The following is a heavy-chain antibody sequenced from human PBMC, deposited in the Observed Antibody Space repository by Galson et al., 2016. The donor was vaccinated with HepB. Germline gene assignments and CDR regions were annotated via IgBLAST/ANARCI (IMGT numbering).Heavy chain of an antibody. J-gene: IGHJ2*01. V-gene: IGHV4-59*01. CDR1: GASISSYY. CDR3: ARLESNAYCSIHWYFDL. CDR2: IYHNGIT. D-gene: IGHD3-16*01. Sequence: ETLSLTCTVSGASISSYYWSWIRQPPGKGLDYIGYIYHNGITNYNSSLKSRVAISLDMSKNQFSLKLTSVTAADTAVYYCARLESNAYCSIHWYFDLWGRGTLVSVSS.